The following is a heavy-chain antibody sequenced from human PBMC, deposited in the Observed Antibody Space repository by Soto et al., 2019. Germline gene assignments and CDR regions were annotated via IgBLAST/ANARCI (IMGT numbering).Heavy chain of an antibody. D-gene: IGHD4-4*01. CDR2: IGDTGPSI. V-gene: IGHV3-21*06. CDR3: ARDQRYLRQGYSDD. CDR1: AFTFSDHS. Sequence: LRLSCAASAFTFSDHSMDWFREAPGKGLERVSSIGDTGPSIYYADSVKGRFTISRDNAKNSLFLQMDSLRAEDTAIYYWARDQRYLRQGYSDDWGLGTLVTVSS. J-gene: IGHJ4*02.